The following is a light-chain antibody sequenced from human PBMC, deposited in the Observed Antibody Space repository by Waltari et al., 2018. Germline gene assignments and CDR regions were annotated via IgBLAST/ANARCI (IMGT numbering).Light chain of an antibody. Sequence: EVVMTQSPAALSVSPGERVTLSCKASKHIARNLAWYQQKFGKSPRLLIYGASTRATGIPARCSGRGSGTEFTLPISSLQYEDCAVYYCQQYNRWLPLTFGGGTKVEL. CDR2: GAS. V-gene: IGKV3-15*01. CDR3: QQYNRWLPLT. J-gene: IGKJ4*01. CDR1: KHIARN.